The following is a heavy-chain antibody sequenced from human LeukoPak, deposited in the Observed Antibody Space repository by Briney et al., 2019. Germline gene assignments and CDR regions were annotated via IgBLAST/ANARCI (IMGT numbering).Heavy chain of an antibody. J-gene: IGHJ4*02. CDR3: AREAAYCSSTSCYPY. D-gene: IGHD2-2*01. V-gene: IGHV1-69*05. Sequence: ASVKVSCKASGGTFSSYAISWVRQAPGQGLEWMGGIIPIFGTANYAQKFQGRVTITTDESTSTAYMELSSLRSEDTAVYYCAREAAYCSSTSCYPYWGQGTLVTVSS. CDR2: IIPIFGTA. CDR1: GGTFSSYA.